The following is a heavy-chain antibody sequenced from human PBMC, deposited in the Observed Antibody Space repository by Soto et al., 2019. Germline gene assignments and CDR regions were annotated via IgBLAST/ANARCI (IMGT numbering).Heavy chain of an antibody. D-gene: IGHD2-15*01. J-gene: IGHJ6*02. V-gene: IGHV1-69*13. CDR3: ARDSVESIVVVVAATPEIYYYYGMDV. Sequence: GASVKVSCKASGGTFSSYAISWVRQAPGQGLEWMGGIIPIFGTANYAQKFQGRVTITADESTSTAYMELSSLRSEDTAVYYCARDSVESIVVVVAATPEIYYYYGMDVWGQGTTVTVSS. CDR2: IIPIFGTA. CDR1: GGTFSSYA.